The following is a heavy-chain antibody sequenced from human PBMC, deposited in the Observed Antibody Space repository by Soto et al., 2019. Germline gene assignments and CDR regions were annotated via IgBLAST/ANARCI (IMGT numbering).Heavy chain of an antibody. D-gene: IGHD3-3*01. J-gene: IGHJ6*02. CDR1: GFTFSSYA. CDR3: ARDVLRFLEWLFRTYYYGMDV. CDR2: ISYDGSNK. Sequence: TGGSLRLSCAASGFTFSSYAMHWVRQAPGKGLEWVAVISYDGSNKYYADSVKGRFTISRDNSKNTLYLQMNSLRAEDTAVYYCARDVLRFLEWLFRTYYYGMDVWGQGTTVTVSS. V-gene: IGHV3-30-3*01.